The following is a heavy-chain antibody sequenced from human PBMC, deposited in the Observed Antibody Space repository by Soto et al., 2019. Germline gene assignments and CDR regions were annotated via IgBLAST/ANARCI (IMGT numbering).Heavy chain of an antibody. CDR2: INSSGGVT. D-gene: IGHD3-22*01. CDR1: GYTFTSNY. V-gene: IGHV1-46*01. CDR3: ARDRRHSSGLLDN. Sequence: QVPLVQSGAEVKMPGASVKLSCKASGYTFTSNYIHWVRQAPGRGLEWMGIINSSGGVTSHNYAQKFQGRVTMTVDTSTTTVYMELSRLRSEAKAVYYCARDRRHSSGLLDNWGQGALVTVSS. J-gene: IGHJ4*02.